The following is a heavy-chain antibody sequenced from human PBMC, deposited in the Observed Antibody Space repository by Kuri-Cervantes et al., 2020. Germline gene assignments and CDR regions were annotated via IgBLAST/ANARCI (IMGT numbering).Heavy chain of an antibody. CDR3: VKYSGYYYVY. J-gene: IGHJ4*02. Sequence: SESLSLTCTVSGGSISSYYWSWIRQPPGKGLEWIGYIYYSGSTNYNPSLKSRVTMSVDTSKNQFLLKLSSVTAADTAVYYCVKYSGYYYVYWGQGSLVTVSS. D-gene: IGHD1-26*01. V-gene: IGHV4-59*01. CDR2: IYYSGST. CDR1: GGSISSYY.